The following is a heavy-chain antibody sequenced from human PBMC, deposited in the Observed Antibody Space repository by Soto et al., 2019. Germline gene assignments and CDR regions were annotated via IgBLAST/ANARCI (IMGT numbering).Heavy chain of an antibody. CDR2: ISYDGSNK. CDR3: AKDSYSSGWFYRFYYFDY. CDR1: GFTFSSYG. D-gene: IGHD6-19*01. Sequence: PGGSLRLSCAASGFTFSSYGMHWVRQAPGKGLEWVAVISYDGSNKYYADSVKGRFTISRDNSKNTLYLQMNSLRAEDTAVYYCAKDSYSSGWFYRFYYFDYWGQGTLVPVSS. V-gene: IGHV3-30*18. J-gene: IGHJ4*02.